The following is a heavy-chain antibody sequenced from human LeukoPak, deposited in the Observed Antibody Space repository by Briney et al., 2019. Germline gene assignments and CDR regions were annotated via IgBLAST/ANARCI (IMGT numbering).Heavy chain of an antibody. V-gene: IGHV3-74*01. CDR3: AREGLGYCSGGSCYYFDY. J-gene: IGHJ4*02. CDR1: GFTSSSYW. Sequence: GGPLRLSCAASGFTSSSYWMHWVRQAPGKGLVWVSRIISDGSSTSYADSVKGRFTISRDNAKNTLYLQMNSLRAEDTAVYYCAREGLGYCSGGSCYYFDYWGQGTLVTVSS. D-gene: IGHD2-15*01. CDR2: IISDGSST.